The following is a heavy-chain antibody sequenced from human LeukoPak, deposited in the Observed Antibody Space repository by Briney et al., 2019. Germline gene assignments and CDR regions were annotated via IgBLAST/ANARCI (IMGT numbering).Heavy chain of an antibody. CDR1: GGSFSGYY. CDR3: ARGAGDSSVNWFDP. D-gene: IGHD3-22*01. CDR2: INHSGST. Sequence: SETLSLTCAVYGGSFSGYYRSWIRQPPGRGLEWIGEINHSGSTNYNPSLKSRVTISVDTSKNQFSLKLSSVTAADTAVYYCARGAGDSSVNWFDPWGQGTLVTVSS. V-gene: IGHV4-34*01. J-gene: IGHJ5*02.